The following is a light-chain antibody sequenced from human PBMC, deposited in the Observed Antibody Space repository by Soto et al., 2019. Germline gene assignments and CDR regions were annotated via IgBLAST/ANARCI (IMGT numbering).Light chain of an antibody. CDR1: DIGPYNY. V-gene: IGLV2-14*03. Sequence: DIGPYNYVSWYQQHPGKAPKLLIYDVTNRASGVSDRFSGSKSGRTASLTISGLQAEDEADYYCSSYTSIIAVVFGGGTKLTVL. CDR3: SSYTSIIAVV. CDR2: DVT. J-gene: IGLJ2*01.